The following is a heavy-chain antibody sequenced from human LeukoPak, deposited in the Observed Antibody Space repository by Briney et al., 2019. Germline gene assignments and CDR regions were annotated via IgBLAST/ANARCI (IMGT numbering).Heavy chain of an antibody. V-gene: IGHV1-46*01. J-gene: IGHJ3*02. CDR3: ARVAYLWFGEFHDAFDI. CDR2: INPSGGST. Sequence: ASVKVSCRASGYTFTSHYMHWVRQAPGEGLEWMGIINPSGGSTSYAQKFQGRVTMTRDMSTSTVYMELSSLRSEDTAVYYCARVAYLWFGEFHDAFDIWGQGTMVTVSP. CDR1: GYTFTSHY. D-gene: IGHD3-10*01.